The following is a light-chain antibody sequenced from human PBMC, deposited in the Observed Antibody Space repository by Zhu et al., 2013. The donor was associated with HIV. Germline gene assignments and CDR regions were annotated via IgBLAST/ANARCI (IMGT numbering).Light chain of an antibody. J-gene: IGLJ2*01. CDR1: KLGDKY. Sequence: SYELTQPPSVSVSPGQTASIMCSGDKLGDKYASWYQQKPGQSPVLVIYEDTKRPSGIPERFSGSNSGNTATLTISGTQAMDEADYYCQAWDSSTLVFGGGTKLTVL. CDR3: QAWDSSTLV. V-gene: IGLV3-1*01. CDR2: EDT.